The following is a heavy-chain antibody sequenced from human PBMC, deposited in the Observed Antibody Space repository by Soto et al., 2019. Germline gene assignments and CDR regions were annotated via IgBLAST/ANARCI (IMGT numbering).Heavy chain of an antibody. J-gene: IGHJ6*02. CDR2: VTANGGST. CDR3: ASLGVGDWANYYYYYGMDV. D-gene: IGHD2-21*02. V-gene: IGHV3-23*01. Sequence: LRLSCAATGFTFSVYAMTWVRQAPGKGLEWVSAVTANGGSTYSADSVKGRFTISRDNSKNTLFLQMNSLRAEDTAVYYCASLGVGDWANYYYYYGMDVWGQGTTVTVSS. CDR1: GFTFSVYA.